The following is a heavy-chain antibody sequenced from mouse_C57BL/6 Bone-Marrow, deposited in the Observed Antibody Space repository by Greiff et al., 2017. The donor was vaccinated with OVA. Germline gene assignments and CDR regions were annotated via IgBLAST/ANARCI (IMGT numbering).Heavy chain of an antibody. Sequence: VKLMESGAELARPGASVKMSCKASGYTFTSYTIHWVKQRPGQGLEWIGYIVPTNDYTNYNQKFKGKATLTADKSSSTAYIQLSSLTSEDSAVYYCTRGYYFDYWGPGTTLTVCS. J-gene: IGHJ2*01. CDR3: TRGYYFDY. CDR1: GYTFTSYT. V-gene: IGHV1-4*01. CDR2: IVPTNDYT.